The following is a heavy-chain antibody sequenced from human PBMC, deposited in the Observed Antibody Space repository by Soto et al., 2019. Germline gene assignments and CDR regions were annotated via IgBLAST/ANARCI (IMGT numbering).Heavy chain of an antibody. Sequence: SLRLSCAASGFTFGSYGMHWVRQAPGKGLEWVAVISYDGSNKYYADSVKGRFTISRDNSKNTLYLQMNSLRAEDTAVYYCSKDRSPFPYYYGMDVWGQGTTVTVSS. CDR3: SKDRSPFPYYYGMDV. V-gene: IGHV3-30*18. J-gene: IGHJ6*02. CDR2: ISYDGSNK. CDR1: GFTFGSYG.